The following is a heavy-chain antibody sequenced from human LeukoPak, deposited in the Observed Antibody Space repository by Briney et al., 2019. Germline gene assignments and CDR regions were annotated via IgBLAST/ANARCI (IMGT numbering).Heavy chain of an antibody. V-gene: IGHV5-51*01. CDR2: TDPADSDT. CDR1: GYRFTTYW. D-gene: IGHD3-22*01. CDR3: ARQYDRTLNFDY. J-gene: IGHJ4*02. Sequence: GESLKISCKYSGYRFTTYWIGWVRQMPGKGLEYMGMTDPADSDTRYSPSFQGQVTISADKSITTAYLQWSSLKASDTAMYYCARQYDRTLNFDYWGQGTLVTVSS.